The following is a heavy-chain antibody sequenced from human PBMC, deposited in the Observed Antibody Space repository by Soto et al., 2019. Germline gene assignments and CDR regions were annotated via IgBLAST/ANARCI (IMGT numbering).Heavy chain of an antibody. J-gene: IGHJ4*02. CDR2: ISGSGGST. CDR3: AKSGLSGSDYPAY. CDR1: GFTFSSYA. V-gene: IGHV3-23*01. D-gene: IGHD1-26*01. Sequence: EVQLLESGGGLVQPGGSLRLSCAASGFTFSSYAMSWVRQAPGKGLEWVSGISGSGGSTYYADSVKGRCTISRDNSKNTLYLQMTSLRAEDTAIYYCAKSGLSGSDYPAYWGQGTLVTVSS.